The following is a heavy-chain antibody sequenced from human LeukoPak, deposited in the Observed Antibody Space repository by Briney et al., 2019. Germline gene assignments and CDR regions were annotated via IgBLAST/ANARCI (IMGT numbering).Heavy chain of an antibody. CDR1: GGSISSYY. Sequence: SKTLSLTCTVAGGSISSYYWSWIRQPPGKGLEWIGYIYYSGSNNYNPSLKSRVTISVDTSKNQFSLKLSSVTAADTAVYYCARAPITIFGVVEWFDPWGQGTLVTVSS. CDR3: ARAPITIFGVVEWFDP. D-gene: IGHD3-3*01. CDR2: IYYSGSN. V-gene: IGHV4-59*01. J-gene: IGHJ5*02.